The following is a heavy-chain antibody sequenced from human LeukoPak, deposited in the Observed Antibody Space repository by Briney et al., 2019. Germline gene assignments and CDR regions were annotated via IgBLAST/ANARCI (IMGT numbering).Heavy chain of an antibody. D-gene: IGHD3-22*01. J-gene: IGHJ5*02. CDR2: IKQVGREK. CDR3: AREVNYYDSSGDNWFAP. V-gene: IGHV3-7*01. CDR1: GFTFSSYW. Sequence: GGSLRLSCAASGFTFSSYWMSGVRQAPGKGVEWVAKIKQVGREKYYVASVKGRFTISRDNAKNSLYLQMNSLTAEDTAVYYCAREVNYYDSSGDNWFAPWGQGTLVTVSS.